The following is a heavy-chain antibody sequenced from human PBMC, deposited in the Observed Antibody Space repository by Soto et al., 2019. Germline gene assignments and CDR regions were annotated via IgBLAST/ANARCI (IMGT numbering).Heavy chain of an antibody. Sequence: QVQLVQSGAEVKKPGASVKVSCKASGYTFTSYAMHWVRQAPGQRLEWMGWINAGNGNTKYSQKFQGRVTITRDTSASTAYMELSSLRSEDTAVYYCAITRWGSYRYGEPFDYWGQGTLVTVSS. CDR3: AITRWGSYRYGEPFDY. J-gene: IGHJ4*02. V-gene: IGHV1-3*01. D-gene: IGHD3-16*02. CDR2: INAGNGNT. CDR1: GYTFTSYA.